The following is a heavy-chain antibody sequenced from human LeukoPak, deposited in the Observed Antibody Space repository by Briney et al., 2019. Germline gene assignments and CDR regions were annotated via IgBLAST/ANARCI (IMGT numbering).Heavy chain of an antibody. J-gene: IGHJ4*02. V-gene: IGHV1-2*02. CDR3: ARDLQFVVVPAALFDY. D-gene: IGHD2-2*01. CDR1: GYTFTGYY. Sequence: SVKVSCKASGYTFTGYYMHWVRQAPGQGLEWMGWINPNSGGTNYAQKFQGRVTMTRDTSISTAYMELNRLRSDDTAVYYCARDLQFVVVPAALFDYWGQGTLVTVSS. CDR2: INPNSGGT.